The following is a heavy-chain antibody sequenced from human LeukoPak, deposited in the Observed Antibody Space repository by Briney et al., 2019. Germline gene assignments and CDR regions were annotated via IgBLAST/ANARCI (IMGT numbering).Heavy chain of an antibody. V-gene: IGHV3-74*03. D-gene: IGHD1-1*01. J-gene: IGHJ6*03. CDR2: INGDGRST. Sequence: GRSLRLSCVASRFTLSRYWMHWVRQAPGKGLVWVSRINGDGRSTTYTDSVKGRFTISRDNTKNTLYLQMNSLRAEDTAVYYCAREAEDTGAWYMDVWGKGTTVIVSS. CDR1: RFTLSRYW. CDR3: AREAEDTGAWYMDV.